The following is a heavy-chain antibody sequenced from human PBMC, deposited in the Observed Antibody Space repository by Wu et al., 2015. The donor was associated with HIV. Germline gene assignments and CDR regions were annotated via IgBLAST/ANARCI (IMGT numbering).Heavy chain of an antibody. D-gene: IGHD4-23*01. J-gene: IGHJ4*02. V-gene: IGHV1-2*02. CDR3: ARDLRVVTPYYYFDY. CDR1: GYTFTGYY. Sequence: QVQLVQSGAEVKKPGASVKVSCKASGYTFTGYYMHWVRQAPGQGLEWMGWINPNSGGTNYAQKFQGRVTMTRDTSISTAYMELSRLRSDDTAVYYCARDLRVVTPYYYFDYWGQGTLVTVSS. CDR2: INPNSGGT.